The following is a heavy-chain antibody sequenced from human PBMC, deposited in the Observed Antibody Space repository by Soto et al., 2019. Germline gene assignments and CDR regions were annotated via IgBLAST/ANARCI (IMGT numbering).Heavy chain of an antibody. CDR1: GFTFSNAW. Sequence: GSLRLSCAASGFTFSNAWMSWVRQAPGKGLEWVGRIKSKTDGGTTDYAAPVKGRFTISRDDSKNTLYLQMNSLKTEDTAVYYCTTGRGGSYLYYFDYWGQGTLVTVSS. D-gene: IGHD1-26*01. V-gene: IGHV3-15*01. CDR3: TTGRGGSYLYYFDY. CDR2: IKSKTDGGTT. J-gene: IGHJ4*02.